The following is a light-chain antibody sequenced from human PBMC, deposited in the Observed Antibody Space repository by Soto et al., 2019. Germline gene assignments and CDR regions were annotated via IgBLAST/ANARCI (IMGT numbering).Light chain of an antibody. CDR3: QVWDSSSDHVV. Sequence: SYELTQPPSVSVAPGQTARITCGGNNIGSKNVHWYQQKPGQAPVLVVYDDSDRPSGIPERFSGSNSGNTATLTISRVEAGDEADYYCQVWDSSSDHVVFGEGTKVTVL. J-gene: IGLJ2*01. V-gene: IGLV3-21*02. CDR2: DDS. CDR1: NIGSKN.